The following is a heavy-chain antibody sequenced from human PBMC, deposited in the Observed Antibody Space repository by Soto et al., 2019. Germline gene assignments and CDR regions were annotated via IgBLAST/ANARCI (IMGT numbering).Heavy chain of an antibody. CDR2: IDAGNGNT. D-gene: IGHD3-10*02. V-gene: IGHV1-3*01. CDR1: GYTFTSYA. J-gene: IGHJ6*02. CDR3: ARDLGWSVRGVEAYYYYGMDV. Sequence: QVQLVQSGAEVKKPGASVKVSCKASGYTFTSYAMHWVRQAPGQRLEWMGWIDAGNGNTKYSHKFQGRVTITRDTSASTAYMELSSLRSEDTAVYYCARDLGWSVRGVEAYYYYGMDVWGQGTTVTVSS.